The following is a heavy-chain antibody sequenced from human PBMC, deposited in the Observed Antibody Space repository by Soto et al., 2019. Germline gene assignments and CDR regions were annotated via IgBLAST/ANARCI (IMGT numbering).Heavy chain of an antibody. V-gene: IGHV3-23*01. CDR1: GFTFSSYA. Sequence: GGSLRLSCAASGFTFSSYAMSWVRQAPGKGLEWVSAISGSGGSTYYADSVEGRFTISRDNSKNTLYLQMNSLRAEDTAVYYWAKETYGSGSYYTDYWGQGTLVTVSS. D-gene: IGHD3-10*01. CDR3: AKETYGSGSYYTDY. J-gene: IGHJ4*02. CDR2: ISGSGGST.